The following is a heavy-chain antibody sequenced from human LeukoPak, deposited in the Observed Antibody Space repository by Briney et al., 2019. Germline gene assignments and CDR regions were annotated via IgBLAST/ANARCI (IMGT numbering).Heavy chain of an antibody. V-gene: IGHV3-23*01. CDR2: ISGGGDIT. CDR1: GFNFANHA. CDR3: VREDTPAAANY. D-gene: IGHD2-15*01. Sequence: GGSLRLSCAASGFNFANHAMSWVRQTPGKGLEWVSAISGGGDITYYADSVRGRFTISRDNSKDTLFLQMHSLRPGDTAVYYCVREDTPAAANYWGQGTLVTISS. J-gene: IGHJ4*02.